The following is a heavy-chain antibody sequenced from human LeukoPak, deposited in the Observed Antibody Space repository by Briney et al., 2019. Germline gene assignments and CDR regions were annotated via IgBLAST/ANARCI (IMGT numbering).Heavy chain of an antibody. CDR2: INPNSGGT. V-gene: IGHV1-2*02. CDR1: GYTFTGYY. J-gene: IGHJ4*02. Sequence: ASVKVSCKASGYTFTGYYMHWVRQAPGQGLEWMGWINPNSGGTNYAQKFQGRVTMTRDTSTSTVYMDLSSLRSDDTAVYYCATEYGDYVYWGQGTLVTVSS. D-gene: IGHD4-17*01. CDR3: ATEYGDYVY.